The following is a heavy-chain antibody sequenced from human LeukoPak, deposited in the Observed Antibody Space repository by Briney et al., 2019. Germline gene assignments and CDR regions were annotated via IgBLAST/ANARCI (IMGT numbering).Heavy chain of an antibody. J-gene: IGHJ4*02. V-gene: IGHV3-74*01. CDR1: GFTLATYR. D-gene: IGHD2-21*02. Sequence: PGGSLRLSCVASGFTLATYRIHWVRQHPGKGLVWVSRINSDGRNAVYADSVKGRFTFSRDIATNTLFLQMNSVRVEDTAVYYCGREAHCGTDCSFYADYWGQGTLVTVSS. CDR2: INSDGRNA. CDR3: GREAHCGTDCSFYADY.